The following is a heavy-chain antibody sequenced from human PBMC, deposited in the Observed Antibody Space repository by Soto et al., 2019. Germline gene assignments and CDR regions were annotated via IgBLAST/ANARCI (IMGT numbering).Heavy chain of an antibody. CDR3: ARKEILWSGEFPNWFDP. V-gene: IGHV1-18*01. CDR1: GYTFTSYG. CDR2: ISAYNGNT. D-gene: IGHD3-10*01. Sequence: GASVKVSCKASGYTFTSYGISWVRQAPGQGLEWMGWISAYNGNTNYAQKLQGRVTMTTDTSTSTAYMELRSLRSDDTAVYYCARKEILWSGEFPNWFDPWGQGTLVTVSS. J-gene: IGHJ5*02.